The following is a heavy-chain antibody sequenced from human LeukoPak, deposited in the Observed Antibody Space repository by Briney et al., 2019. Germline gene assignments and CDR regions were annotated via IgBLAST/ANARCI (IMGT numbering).Heavy chain of an antibody. CDR1: GGSISSGTYY. CDR2: IYTSGGT. Sequence: SETLSLTCTVSGGSISSGTYYWSWIRQPAGKGLEWIGRIYTSGGTNYNPSLKSRVTISVDTAKNQFSLKLSSVTAADTAVYYCAREVLACSSTSCYDRNWFDPWGQGTLVTVSS. CDR3: AREVLACSSTSCYDRNWFDP. J-gene: IGHJ5*02. D-gene: IGHD2-2*01. V-gene: IGHV4-61*02.